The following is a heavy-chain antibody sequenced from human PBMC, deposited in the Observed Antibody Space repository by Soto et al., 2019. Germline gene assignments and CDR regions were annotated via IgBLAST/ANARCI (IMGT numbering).Heavy chain of an antibody. Sequence: GVSLRLSCAASGFTFSSYGMHWVRQAPGKGLEWVAVIWYDGSNKYYADSVKGRFTISRDNSKNTLYLQMNSLRAEDTAVYYCARDPSGISVADRYFDYWGQGTLVNVSS. V-gene: IGHV3-33*01. CDR1: GFTFSSYG. D-gene: IGHD6-19*01. CDR2: IWYDGSNK. CDR3: ARDPSGISVADRYFDY. J-gene: IGHJ4*02.